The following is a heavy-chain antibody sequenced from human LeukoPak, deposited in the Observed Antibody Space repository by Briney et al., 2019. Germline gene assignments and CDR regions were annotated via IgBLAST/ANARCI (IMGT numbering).Heavy chain of an antibody. D-gene: IGHD6-13*01. CDR1: GFTFSDYY. J-gene: IGHJ4*02. CDR3: AKLFKAYSSTWSDY. V-gene: IGHV3-11*03. CDR2: ITHSSDFT. Sequence: GGSLRLSCAASGFTFSDYYMSWIRQAPGQGLEWVAYITHSSDFTNYADSVKGGFAISRDNAKNPLYLQMDSLRAEDTAIYYCAKLFKAYSSTWSDYWGEGNLVTVSS.